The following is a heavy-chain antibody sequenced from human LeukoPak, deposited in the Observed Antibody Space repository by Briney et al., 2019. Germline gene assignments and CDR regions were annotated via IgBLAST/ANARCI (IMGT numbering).Heavy chain of an antibody. V-gene: IGHV3-30*02. CDR1: GFTFSSYG. CDR3: AKDRTSSYYYYYYMDV. D-gene: IGHD2-2*01. CDR2: IRYDGSNK. J-gene: IGHJ6*03. Sequence: GGSLRLSCAASGFTFSSYGIHWVRQAPGKGLEWVAFIRYDGSNKYYADSVKGRFTISRDNSKNTLYLQMNSLRAEDTAVYYCAKDRTSSYYYYYYMDVWGKGTTVTVSS.